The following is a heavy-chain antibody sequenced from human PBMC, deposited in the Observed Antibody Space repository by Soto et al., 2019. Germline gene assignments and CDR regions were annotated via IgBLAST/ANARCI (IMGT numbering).Heavy chain of an antibody. CDR3: ARAHYPTRTDAFHI. D-gene: IGHD2-2*01. V-gene: IGHV3-53*01. CDR1: GFTVSSNY. J-gene: IGHJ3*02. Sequence: GGSLRLSCAASGFTVSSNYMSWVRQAPGKGLEWVSVIYSGGSTYYADSVKGRFTISRDNSKKTLYLQMNSLRAEDTAVYYCARAHYPTRTDAFHIWGQATLVTV. CDR2: IYSGGST.